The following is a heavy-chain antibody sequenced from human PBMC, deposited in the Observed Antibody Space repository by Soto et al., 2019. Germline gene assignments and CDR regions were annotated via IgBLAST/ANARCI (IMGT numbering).Heavy chain of an antibody. V-gene: IGHV1-3*05. CDR3: GRNILVVNALDD. D-gene: IGHD2-21*01. J-gene: IGHJ4*02. Sequence: QVQLVQSGAEEKKPWASVKVSCKASGHTVTSYAIHRLRQAPGQRLKWMGWINDGNGNTKYSQKLHGRVTITRVTAASTTYMALSSLKCEGTSVYYCGRNILVVNALDDWGQGTLVTVSS. CDR2: INDGNGNT. CDR1: GHTVTSYA.